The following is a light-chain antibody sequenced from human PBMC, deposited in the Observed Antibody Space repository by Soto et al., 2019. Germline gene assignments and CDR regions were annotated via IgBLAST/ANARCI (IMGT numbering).Light chain of an antibody. CDR2: AAS. Sequence: DIQMTQSPYSLSASVGDIVTITCRASQSISNYLNWYQQKPGKAPKFLIYAASSLQSGVPSRFSGRGSGTAFTLTISSLQPEDFAIYYCQQSYSTPLTFGGGTKVEIK. CDR1: QSISNY. V-gene: IGKV1-39*01. J-gene: IGKJ4*01. CDR3: QQSYSTPLT.